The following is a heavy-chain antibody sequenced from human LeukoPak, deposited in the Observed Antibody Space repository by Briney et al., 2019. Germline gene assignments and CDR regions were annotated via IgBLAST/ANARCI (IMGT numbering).Heavy chain of an antibody. D-gene: IGHD5-24*01. CDR2: IYHSGST. CDR1: GYSISSGYY. CDR3: ARASEGYSFDY. J-gene: IGHJ4*02. Sequence: SETLSLTCTVSGYSISSGYYWGWIRQPPGKGLEWIGSIYHSGSTYYNPSPKSRVTISVDTSKNQFSLKLSSVTAADTAVYYCARASEGYSFDYWGQGTLVTVSS. V-gene: IGHV4-38-2*02.